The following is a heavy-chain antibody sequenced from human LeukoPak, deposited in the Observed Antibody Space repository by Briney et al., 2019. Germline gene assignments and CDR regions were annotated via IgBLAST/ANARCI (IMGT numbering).Heavy chain of an antibody. J-gene: IGHJ5*02. Sequence: GALRLSCTASGFTFSSYAMHWVRQAPGKGLEWIGYIYYSGSTYYNPSLKSRVTISVDTSKNQFSLKVISVTAADTAVYYCAAMYTSSHSWGQGTLVTVSS. CDR3: AAMYTSSHS. V-gene: IGHV4-59*12. CDR2: IYYSGST. CDR1: GFTFSSYA. D-gene: IGHD2-8*01.